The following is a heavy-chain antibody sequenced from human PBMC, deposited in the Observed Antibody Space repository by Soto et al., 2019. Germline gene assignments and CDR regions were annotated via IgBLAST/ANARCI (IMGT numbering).Heavy chain of an antibody. Sequence: QVQLVESGGGLVNPGGSLRLSCAASGFTFSDYYMSWIRQAPGKGLEWVSYIRDSGTYTEYAVSVKGRFTISRDNAKKSLYLQMNRLRAEDTAVYYCARGYSTGWYGHDSWGQGTLVTVSS. V-gene: IGHV3-11*06. J-gene: IGHJ4*02. CDR2: IRDSGTYT. CDR3: ARGYSTGWYGHDS. D-gene: IGHD6-13*01. CDR1: GFTFSDYY.